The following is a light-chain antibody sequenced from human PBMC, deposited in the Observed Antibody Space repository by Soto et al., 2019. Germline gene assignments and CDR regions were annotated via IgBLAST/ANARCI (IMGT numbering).Light chain of an antibody. J-gene: IGLJ1*01. CDR1: SSDVGGYDY. CDR2: DVS. Sequence: QSALTQPASGSGSPGQSITISCTGTSSDVGGYDYVSWYQQHPGKAPKLMIYDVSNRPSGVSNRFSGSKSGNTASLTISGLQDEDEADYYCSSYTSSITLGVFGTGTKVTVL. CDR3: SSYTSSITLGV. V-gene: IGLV2-14*01.